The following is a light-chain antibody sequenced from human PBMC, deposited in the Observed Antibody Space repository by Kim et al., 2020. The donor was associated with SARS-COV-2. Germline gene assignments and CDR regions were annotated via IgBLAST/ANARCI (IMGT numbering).Light chain of an antibody. CDR2: TAS. CDR1: PTYGYNY. V-gene: IGKV3-20*01. CDR3: HQHAATPWT. Sequence: PGETATLSCRASPTYGYNYLAWYHQKPGQAPRPLIHTASFRATGISDRFRGSGSGADFTLTISRLEPEDFAVVYCHQHAATPWTFGQGTKV. J-gene: IGKJ1*01.